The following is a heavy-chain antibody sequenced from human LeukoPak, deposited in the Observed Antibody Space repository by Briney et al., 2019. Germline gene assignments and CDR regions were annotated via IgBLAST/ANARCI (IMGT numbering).Heavy chain of an antibody. CDR1: GFTFSNIA. D-gene: IGHD4-17*01. J-gene: IGHJ4*02. Sequence: PGGPLRPPCQAPGFTFSNIALSWVGKAPGKGLEGVSAISGSGGSTYYADSVKGRFTISRDNSKNTLYLQMNSLRAEDTAVYYCAKGGLGYGDYPFDYWGQGTLVTVSS. CDR2: ISGSGGST. V-gene: IGHV3-23*01. CDR3: AKGGLGYGDYPFDY.